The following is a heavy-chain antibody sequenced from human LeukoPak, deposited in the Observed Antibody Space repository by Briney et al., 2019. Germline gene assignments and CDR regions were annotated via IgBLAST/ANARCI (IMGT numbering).Heavy chain of an antibody. D-gene: IGHD5-12*01. J-gene: IGHJ6*02. CDR2: IWYDGSNK. CDR3: ARDRLGLRGGYYYYGMDV. V-gene: IGHV3-33*01. CDR1: GFTFSSYG. Sequence: GGPLRLSCAASGFTFSSYGMHWVRQAPGKGLEWVAVIWYDGSNKYYADSVKGRFTISRDNSKNTLYLQMNSLRAEDTAVYYCARDRLGLRGGYYYYGMDVWGQGTTVTVSS.